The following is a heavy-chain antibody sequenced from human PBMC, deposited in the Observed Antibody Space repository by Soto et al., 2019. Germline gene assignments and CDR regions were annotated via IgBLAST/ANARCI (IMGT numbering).Heavy chain of an antibody. D-gene: IGHD3-10*01. V-gene: IGHV4-34*01. CDR2: INHSGST. CDR1: GGSFSGYY. CDR3: ARAYYLYYYYYGMDV. Sequence: SETLSLTCAVYGGSFSGYYWSLIRQPPGKGLEWIGEINHSGSTNYNPSLKSRVTISVDTSKNQFSLKLSSVTAADTAVYYCARAYYLYYYYYGMDVWGQGTTVTVSS. J-gene: IGHJ6*02.